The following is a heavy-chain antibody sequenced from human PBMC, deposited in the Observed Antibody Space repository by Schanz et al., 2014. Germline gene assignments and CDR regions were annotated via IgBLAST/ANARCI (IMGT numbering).Heavy chain of an antibody. CDR2: LWHDGSKK. CDR3: VSRTGSPNY. V-gene: IGHV3-33*08. Sequence: VQLLESGGGLVQPGGSLRLSCAASGFTFGDYAMTWVRQAPGKGLEWVAILWHDGSKKYYADSVKGRFTVSRDNSKNTLYLQLNSLRAEDTAVYFCVSRTGSPNYWGQGTLVTVSS. J-gene: IGHJ4*02. CDR1: GFTFGDYA. D-gene: IGHD6-13*01.